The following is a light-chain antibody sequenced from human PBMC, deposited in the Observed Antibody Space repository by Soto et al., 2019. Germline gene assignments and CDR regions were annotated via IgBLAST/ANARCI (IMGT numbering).Light chain of an antibody. CDR3: QQFNNWPHT. Sequence: EIVLTQSPGTLSLSPGERTTLSCRASQSVSSNFLDWYQQKPGQAPRLLIYGASSRATGIPDRFSGSGSGTDFTLTISRLEPEDFAVYYCQQFNNWPHTFGQGTRLEIK. J-gene: IGKJ2*01. V-gene: IGKV3-20*01. CDR1: QSVSSNF. CDR2: GAS.